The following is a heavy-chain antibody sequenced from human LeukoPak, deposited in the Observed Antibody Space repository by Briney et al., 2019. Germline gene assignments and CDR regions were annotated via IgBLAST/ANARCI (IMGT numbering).Heavy chain of an antibody. Sequence: PSETLSLTCTVSGGSISSYYWSWIRQPPGKGLEWIGYIYDSGSTNYNPSLKSQVTISVDTSKNQFSLKLSSVTAADTAVYYCARGGSGYDSFYYYGMDVWGQGTTVTVSS. D-gene: IGHD5-12*01. CDR2: IYDSGST. CDR1: GGSISSYY. V-gene: IGHV4-59*01. CDR3: ARGGSGYDSFYYYGMDV. J-gene: IGHJ6*02.